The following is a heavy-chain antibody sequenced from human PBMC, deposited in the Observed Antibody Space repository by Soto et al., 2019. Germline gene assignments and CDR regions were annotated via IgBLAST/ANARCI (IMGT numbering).Heavy chain of an antibody. V-gene: IGHV3-30*18. CDR2: ISYDGSNK. CDR1: GFTFSSYG. D-gene: IGHD3-9*01. J-gene: IGHJ4*02. CDR3: AKDLPPPYDILTGPDY. Sequence: PGGSLRLSCAASGFTFSSYGMHWVRQAPGKGLEWVAVISYDGSNKYYADSVKGRFTISRDNSKNTLYLQMNSLRAEDTAVYYCAKDLPPPYDILTGPDYWGQGPLVTVSS.